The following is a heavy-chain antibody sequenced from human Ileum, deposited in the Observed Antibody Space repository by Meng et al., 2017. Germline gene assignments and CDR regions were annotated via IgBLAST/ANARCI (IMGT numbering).Heavy chain of an antibody. CDR2: INTGNGDT. D-gene: IGHD1-26*01. Sequence: QVQLVQSGAEVKKPGASVKVSCKASGYTFSRYAIHWVRQAPGQRLEWMGWINTGNGDTKYSQKLQGRVTIRRDTSASTAYLELSSLRSEDTAVYYCARDHGYSATLGNCDYWGQGTLVTVSS. V-gene: IGHV1-3*04. CDR1: GYTFSRYA. J-gene: IGHJ4*02. CDR3: ARDHGYSATLGNCDY.